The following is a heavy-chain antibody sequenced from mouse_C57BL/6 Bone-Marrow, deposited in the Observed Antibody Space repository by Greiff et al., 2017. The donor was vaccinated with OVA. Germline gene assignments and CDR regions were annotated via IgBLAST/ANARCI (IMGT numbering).Heavy chain of an antibody. V-gene: IGHV1-52*01. CDR3: ARDYYFDY. CDR1: GYTFTSYW. J-gene: IGHJ2*01. CDR2: IDPSDSET. Sequence: QVQLQQSGAELLRPGSSVKLSCKASGYTFTSYWMHWVKQRPIQGLEWIGNIDPSDSETHYNQKFKDKATLTVDKSSSTAYMQLSSLTSEDSAVYYCARDYYFDYWGQGTTLTVSS.